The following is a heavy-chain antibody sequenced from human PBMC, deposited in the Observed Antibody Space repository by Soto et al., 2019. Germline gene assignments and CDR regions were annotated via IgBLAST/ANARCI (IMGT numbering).Heavy chain of an antibody. CDR1: GFTFDDYA. J-gene: IGHJ4*02. D-gene: IGHD3-9*01. V-gene: IGHV3-9*01. CDR2: ISWNSGTI. Sequence: EVQLVESGGGLVQPGRSLRLSCAASGFTFDDYAMHWVRQAPGKGLEWVSGISWNSGTIYYADSVKGRFTISRDNAKNSLYLQMKCLRVEDTGLYYCAIGVYFEWRLMDNWAQGTLFTVAS. CDR3: AIGVYFEWRLMDN.